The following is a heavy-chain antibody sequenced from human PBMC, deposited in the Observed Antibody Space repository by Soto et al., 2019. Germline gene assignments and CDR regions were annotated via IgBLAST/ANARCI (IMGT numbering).Heavy chain of an antibody. CDR1: GFTFSSYS. CDR3: ARDLPADIVATLNFDY. Sequence: GGSLRLSCAASGFTFSSYSMNWVRQAPGKGLEWVSYISSSSSTIYYADSVKGRFTISRDNAMNSLYLQMNSLRDEDSAVYYCARDLPADIVATLNFDYWGQGTLVTVSS. J-gene: IGHJ4*02. D-gene: IGHD5-12*01. CDR2: ISSSSSTI. V-gene: IGHV3-48*02.